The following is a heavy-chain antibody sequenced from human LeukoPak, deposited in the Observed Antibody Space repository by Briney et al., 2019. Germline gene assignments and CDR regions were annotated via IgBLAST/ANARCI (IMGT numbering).Heavy chain of an antibody. D-gene: IGHD1-14*01. CDR1: GYTFTGYY. V-gene: IGHV1-2*02. CDR2: INPNSGGT. Sequence: ASVKVSCKASGYTFTGYYMHWVRQAPGQGLEWMGWINPNSGGTNYAQKFQGRVTMTRDTSISTAYMELSRLRSDDTAVYYCARAGGDNRKGDYFDYWGQGTLVTVSS. J-gene: IGHJ4*02. CDR3: ARAGGDNRKGDYFDY.